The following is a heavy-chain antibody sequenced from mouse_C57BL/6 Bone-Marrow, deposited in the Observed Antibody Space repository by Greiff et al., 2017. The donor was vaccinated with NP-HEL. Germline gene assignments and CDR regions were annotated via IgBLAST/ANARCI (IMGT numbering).Heavy chain of an antibody. CDR2: INPGSGGT. CDR3: ARWDTTVVRDYAMDY. J-gene: IGHJ4*01. D-gene: IGHD1-1*01. CDR1: GYAFTNYL. Sequence: QVQLQQSGAELVRPGTSVKVSCKASGYAFTNYLIEWVKQRPGQGLEWIGVINPGSGGTNYNEKFKGKATLTADKSSSTAYMQLSSLTSEDSAVYFCARWDTTVVRDYAMDYWGQGTSVTVSS. V-gene: IGHV1-54*01.